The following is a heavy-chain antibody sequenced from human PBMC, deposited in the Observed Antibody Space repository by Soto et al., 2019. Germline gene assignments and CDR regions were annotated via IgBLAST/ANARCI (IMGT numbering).Heavy chain of an antibody. J-gene: IGHJ6*02. Sequence: QVQLQQWGAGLLKPSETLSLTCAVYDGSFSGYYWSWIRPPPGKGLEWIGEINHSGSTNYNPSLKSRVTISVDTSKNQFSLKLSSVTAADTAVYYCARGLWVSSGWSPRYYYYGMDVWGQGTTVTVSS. CDR2: INHSGST. D-gene: IGHD6-19*01. CDR3: ARGLWVSSGWSPRYYYYGMDV. CDR1: DGSFSGYY. V-gene: IGHV4-34*01.